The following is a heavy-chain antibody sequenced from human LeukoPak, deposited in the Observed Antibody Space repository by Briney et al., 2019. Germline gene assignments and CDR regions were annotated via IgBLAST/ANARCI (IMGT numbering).Heavy chain of an antibody. D-gene: IGHD3-22*01. CDR1: GFSFSSYS. CDR3: AKDALAPWVYYDSSGYYFDF. Sequence: GGSLRLSCAASGFSFSSYSMNWVRQAPGKGLEWVSYISHTGSTMSYADSVKGRFTISRDNARNSLYLQMNSLRAEDTAVYYCAKDALAPWVYYDSSGYYFDFWGQGTLVTVSS. V-gene: IGHV3-48*04. J-gene: IGHJ4*02. CDR2: ISHTGSTM.